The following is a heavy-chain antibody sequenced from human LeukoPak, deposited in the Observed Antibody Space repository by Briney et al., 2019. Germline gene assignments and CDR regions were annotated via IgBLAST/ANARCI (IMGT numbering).Heavy chain of an antibody. CDR1: GGSISSSSYY. J-gene: IGHJ3*02. V-gene: IGHV4-39*07. D-gene: IGHD2-15*01. CDR3: ARLGAGYCSGGSCYLAAFDI. CDR2: IYYSGST. Sequence: SSETLSLTCTVSGGSISSSSYYWGWIRQPPGKGLEWIGSIYYSGSTYYNPSLKSRVTISVDTSKNQFSLKLSSVTAADTAVYYCARLGAGYCSGGSCYLAAFDIWGQGTMVTVSS.